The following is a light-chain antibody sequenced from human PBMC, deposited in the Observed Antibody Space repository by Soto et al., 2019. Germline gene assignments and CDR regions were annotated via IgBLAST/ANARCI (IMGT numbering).Light chain of an antibody. CDR1: SSDVVGYNF. V-gene: IGLV2-14*01. J-gene: IGLJ1*01. CDR3: SSYTSISTYV. Sequence: QSALTQPASVSGSPGQSITISCTGTSSDVVGYNFVSWYQQHPGKAPKLMIYDVRNRPSGVSNRFSGSKSVNTASLTISGLQAEDEADYYCSSYTSISTYVFGTGTKLTVL. CDR2: DVR.